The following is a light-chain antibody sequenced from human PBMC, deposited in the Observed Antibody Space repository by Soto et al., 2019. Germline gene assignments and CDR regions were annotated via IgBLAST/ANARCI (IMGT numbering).Light chain of an antibody. CDR3: AAWDVSLVV. V-gene: IGLV1-44*01. CDR2: SDN. CDR1: SSNIGTNT. J-gene: IGLJ2*01. Sequence: QSVLTQPPSASGTPGQRVTISCSGSSSNIGTNTVIWYQQLPGAAPKLLIYSDNQRPSGVPDRLAGSKSGTSASLAISGLQSEDEADYYCAAWDVSLVVFGGGTKLTVL.